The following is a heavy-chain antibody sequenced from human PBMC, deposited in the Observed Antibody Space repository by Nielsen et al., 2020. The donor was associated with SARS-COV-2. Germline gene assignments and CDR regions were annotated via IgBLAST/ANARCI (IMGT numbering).Heavy chain of an antibody. CDR3: ARVGSTGEFDY. Sequence: GESLKISCAASGFTFSSYAMHWVRQAPGKGLEWVAVISYDGSNKYYADSVKGRFTISRDNSKNTLYLQMNSLRAEDTAVYYCARVGSTGEFDYWGQGTLVTVSS. CDR1: GFTFSSYA. D-gene: IGHD5/OR15-5a*01. J-gene: IGHJ4*02. CDR2: ISYDGSNK. V-gene: IGHV3-30-3*01.